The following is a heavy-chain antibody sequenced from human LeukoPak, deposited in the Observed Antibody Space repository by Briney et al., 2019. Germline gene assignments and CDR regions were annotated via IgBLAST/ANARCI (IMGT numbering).Heavy chain of an antibody. D-gene: IGHD3-3*01. J-gene: IGHJ5*02. CDR1: GGTFSSYA. CDR3: ARVLLSYYDFWSGYYHHNWFDP. CDR2: IIPIFGTA. V-gene: IGHV1-69*01. Sequence: SVKVSCKDSGGTFSSYAISWVRQAPGQGLEWMGGIIPIFGTANYAQKFQGRVTITADESTSTAYMELSSLRSEDTAVYYCARVLLSYYDFWSGYYHHNWFDPWGQGTLVTVSS.